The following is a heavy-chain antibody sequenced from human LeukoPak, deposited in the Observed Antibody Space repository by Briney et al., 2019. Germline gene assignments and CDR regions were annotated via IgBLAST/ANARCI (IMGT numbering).Heavy chain of an antibody. CDR1: GFIFSDYY. CDR2: IGSSGRNI. Sequence: GXSLRLSCAASGFIFSDYYMTWIRQAQGKGLEWISHIGSSGRNIYYADSRKGRFTIYRDNNKKSMYMQMKSLRAEDTAVYYCARALWLGEGFFDYWGQGTPVTVSS. V-gene: IGHV3-11*04. CDR3: ARALWLGEGFFDY. J-gene: IGHJ4*02. D-gene: IGHD3-10*01.